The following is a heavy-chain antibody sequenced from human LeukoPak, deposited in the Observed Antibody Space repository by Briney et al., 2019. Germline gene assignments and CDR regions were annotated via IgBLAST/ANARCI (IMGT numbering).Heavy chain of an antibody. CDR3: ARDTTAPYYDFWSGYYGRADGMDV. D-gene: IGHD3-3*01. CDR2: INQDGSEN. CDR1: GFTFSSYW. J-gene: IGHJ6*02. Sequence: SGGSLRLSCAASGFTFSSYWMSWVRQAPGKGLEWVANINQDGSENYYVDYVKGRFTISRDNAKNSLYLQMNSLRAEDTAVYYCARDTTAPYYDFWSGYYGRADGMDVWGQGTTVTVSS. V-gene: IGHV3-7*01.